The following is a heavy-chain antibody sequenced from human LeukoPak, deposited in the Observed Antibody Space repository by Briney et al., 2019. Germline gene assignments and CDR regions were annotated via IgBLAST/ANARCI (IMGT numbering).Heavy chain of an antibody. D-gene: IGHD5-18*01. J-gene: IGHJ4*02. V-gene: IGHV1-69*01. Sequence: SVKVPCKASGGTFSSYAISWVRQAPGQGLEWMGGIIPILGTANYAQKFQGRVTITADESTSTAYMELSSLRSEDTAVYYCARGSVTAMVRSPFDYWGQGTLVTVSS. CDR3: ARGSVTAMVRSPFDY. CDR2: IIPILGTA. CDR1: GGTFSSYA.